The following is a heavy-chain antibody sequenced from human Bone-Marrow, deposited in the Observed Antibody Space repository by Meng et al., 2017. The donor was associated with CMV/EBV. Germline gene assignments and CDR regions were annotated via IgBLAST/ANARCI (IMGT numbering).Heavy chain of an antibody. CDR3: AKDRRSSSFYYYGMDF. J-gene: IGHJ6*02. CDR2: IRYDGSNK. CDR1: GFTFSSYG. V-gene: IGHV3-30*02. D-gene: IGHD6-13*01. Sequence: GESLKISCAASGFTFSSYGMHWVRQAPGKGLEWVAFIRYDGSNKYYADSVKGRFTISRDNSKNTLYLQMNSLRAEDTAVYYCAKDRRSSSFYYYGMDFWGQGTTVTVSS.